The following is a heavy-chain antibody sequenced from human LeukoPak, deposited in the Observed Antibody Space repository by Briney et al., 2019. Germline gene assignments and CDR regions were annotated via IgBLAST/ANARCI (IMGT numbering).Heavy chain of an antibody. D-gene: IGHD3/OR15-3a*01. V-gene: IGHV1-69*06. CDR3: ATVAPEDYYFDY. CDR2: IIPIFGTA. J-gene: IGHJ4*02. Sequence: ASVKVSCKASGGTFISYAISWVRQAPGQGLEWMGGIIPIFGTANYAQKFHGRVAMTEDTSTDTAYMELSSLRSEDTAVYYCATVAPEDYYFDYWGQGTLVTVSS. CDR1: GGTFISYA.